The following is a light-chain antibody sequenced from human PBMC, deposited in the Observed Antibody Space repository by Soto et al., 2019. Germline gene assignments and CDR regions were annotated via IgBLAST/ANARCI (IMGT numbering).Light chain of an antibody. CDR1: SSNIGSNT. Sequence: QSVLTQPPSASGTPGQRVTISASGSSSNIGSNTVSWYQQVPGTAPKLLIYDNDQRPSGVRDRFSGSKSGTSASLTISGLHSEDEADYSCATWDDSRNGYVFGHGTKVTVL. CDR2: DND. J-gene: IGLJ1*01. CDR3: ATWDDSRNGYV. V-gene: IGLV1-44*01.